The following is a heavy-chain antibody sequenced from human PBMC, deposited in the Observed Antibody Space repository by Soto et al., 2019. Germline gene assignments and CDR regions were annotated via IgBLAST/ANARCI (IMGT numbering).Heavy chain of an antibody. CDR2: MSHSGGT. CDR3: ARVERGTATTVVDAFDI. D-gene: IGHD1-1*01. CDR1: GGFVSSGSYY. J-gene: IGHJ3*02. V-gene: IGHV4-34*01. Sequence: QVQLQQWGAGLLKPSETLSLTCAVYGGFVSSGSYYWSWIRQPPGKGLEWIGEMSHSGGTHFNPSLKSRVTIADDTSKNQFSLKMSCVTAADTALYYCARVERGTATTVVDAFDIWGPGTMVTVSS.